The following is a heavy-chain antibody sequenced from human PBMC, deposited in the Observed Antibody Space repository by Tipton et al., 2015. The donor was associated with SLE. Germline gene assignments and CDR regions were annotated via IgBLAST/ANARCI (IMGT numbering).Heavy chain of an antibody. V-gene: IGHV4-61*09. CDR3: ARDKSSHSKYILDY. D-gene: IGHD3-3*02. Sequence: TLSLTCTVSGYSITSDSNYWTWIRQPAGKGLVWLGHIYTSGTTYYTPSLKSRVTISVDTSKNQFSLNLTSVTAADTAVYYCARDKSSHSKYILDYWGQGTLVTVSS. J-gene: IGHJ4*02. CDR1: GYSITSDSNY. CDR2: IYTSGTT.